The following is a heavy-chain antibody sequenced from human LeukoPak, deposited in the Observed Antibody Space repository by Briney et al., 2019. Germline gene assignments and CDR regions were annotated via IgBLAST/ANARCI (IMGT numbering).Heavy chain of an antibody. D-gene: IGHD2-8*01. V-gene: IGHV3-23*01. J-gene: IGHJ4*02. Sequence: GGSLRLSCAASGFTFSSYAMSWVRQAPGKVLEWVSAISGSGGSTYYADSVKGRFTISRDSSKNTLYLQMNSLRAEDTAVYYCAKDYCTNGVCYSFDYWGQGTLVTVSS. CDR3: AKDYCTNGVCYSFDY. CDR2: ISGSGGST. CDR1: GFTFSSYA.